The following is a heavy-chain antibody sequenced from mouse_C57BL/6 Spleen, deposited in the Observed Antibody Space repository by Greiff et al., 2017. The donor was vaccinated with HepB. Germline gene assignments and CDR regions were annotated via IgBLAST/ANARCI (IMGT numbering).Heavy chain of an antibody. CDR1: GYTFTDHT. CDR2: IYPRDGST. CDR3: AREGVYDYDEDYFDY. V-gene: IGHV1-78*01. J-gene: IGHJ2*01. Sequence: QVQLQQSDAELVKPGASVKISCKVSGYTFTDHTIHWMKQRPEQGLEWIGYIYPRDGSTKYNEKFKGKATLTADKSSSTAYMQLNSLTSEDSAVYFCAREGVYDYDEDYFDYWGQGTTLTVSS. D-gene: IGHD2-4*01.